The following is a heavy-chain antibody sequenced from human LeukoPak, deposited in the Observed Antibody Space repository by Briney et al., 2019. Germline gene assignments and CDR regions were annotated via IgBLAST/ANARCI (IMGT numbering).Heavy chain of an antibody. D-gene: IGHD3-3*01. V-gene: IGHV3-33*06. Sequence: SXAAXXFTFSSYGMXWVRQAPGKGVEXVAVIWXDGSNKYYSDAVKGRFTISRDNSKNTLYLQRNSLGAEDTAVYYCAKGKYDFWSGYSNAEYFQHWGQGTLVTVSS. J-gene: IGHJ1*01. CDR2: IWXDGSNK. CDR3: AKGKYDFWSGYSNAEYFQH. CDR1: XFTFSSYG.